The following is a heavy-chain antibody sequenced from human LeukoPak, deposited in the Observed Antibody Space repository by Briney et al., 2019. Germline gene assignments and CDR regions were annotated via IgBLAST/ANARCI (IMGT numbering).Heavy chain of an antibody. CDR3: VKDLTGTWSFDY. CDR1: GFTVNSNH. D-gene: IGHD3-9*01. CDR2: FYSGGST. Sequence: GGSLRLSCAASGFTVNSNHMNWVRQAPGKGLEWVSVFYSGGSTYHADSVKGRFTISRDTSKNALYLQLTSLRLEDTALYYCVKDLTGTWSFDYWGQGTLVTVSS. V-gene: IGHV3-53*05. J-gene: IGHJ4*02.